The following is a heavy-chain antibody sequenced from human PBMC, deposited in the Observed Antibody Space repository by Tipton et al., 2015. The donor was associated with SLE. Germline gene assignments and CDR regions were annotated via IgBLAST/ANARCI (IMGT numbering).Heavy chain of an antibody. D-gene: IGHD1-26*01. CDR2: ISYDGSNK. V-gene: IGHV3-30*04. CDR3: ARDKKGAIGWYFDL. CDR1: GFTFSSYA. J-gene: IGHJ2*01. Sequence: SLRLSCAASGFTFSSYAMHWVRQAPGKGLEWVAVISYDGSNKYYADSVKGRFTISRDNSKNTLYLQMNSLRAEDTAVYYCARDKKGAIGWYFDLWGRGTLVTVSS.